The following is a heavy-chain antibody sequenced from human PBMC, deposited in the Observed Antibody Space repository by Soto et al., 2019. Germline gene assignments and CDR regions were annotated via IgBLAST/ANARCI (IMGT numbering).Heavy chain of an antibody. J-gene: IGHJ4*02. CDR1: GFTFSSYW. Sequence: LRLSCAASGFTFSSYWMHWVRQAPGKGLMWVSHIYSDGSRAYYADPVKGRFTISRDNAKNTLYLQMNSLRAGDTAVYYCARGLWEFVSDYWGQGTLVTVSS. CDR3: ARGLWEFVSDY. V-gene: IGHV3-74*01. D-gene: IGHD3-16*01. CDR2: IYSDGSRA.